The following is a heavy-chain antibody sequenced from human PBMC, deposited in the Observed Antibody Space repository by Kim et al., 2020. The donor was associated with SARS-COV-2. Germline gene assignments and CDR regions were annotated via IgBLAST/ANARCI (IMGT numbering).Heavy chain of an antibody. Sequence: GGSPRLSCAASGFTFDTYAMSWVRQAPGKGLEWVSVISGGALNKFYADSVRGRFTISRDNSKNTLYLQMNSLRDEDTALYYCAKMVIMDGYNYFYYYA. CDR2: ISGGALNK. D-gene: IGHD3-3*01. J-gene: IGHJ6*01. V-gene: IGHV3-23*01. CDR1: GFTFDTYA. CDR3: AKMVIMDGYNYFYYYA.